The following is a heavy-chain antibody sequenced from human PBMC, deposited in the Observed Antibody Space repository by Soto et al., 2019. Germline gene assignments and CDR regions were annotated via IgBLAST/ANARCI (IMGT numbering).Heavy chain of an antibody. Sequence: QVQLVESGGGVIQPGRSLRLSCAASRFLFSSYAMHWVRQAPGKGLEWVAGISYDGKHKYYAGSVKGRFTISRDNSKNTVFLQMDILRTEDRALYYCAKGVTGIAAAGLDYWGQGTLVTVSS. CDR1: RFLFSSYA. CDR2: ISYDGKHK. D-gene: IGHD6-25*01. J-gene: IGHJ4*02. V-gene: IGHV3-30*18. CDR3: AKGVTGIAAAGLDY.